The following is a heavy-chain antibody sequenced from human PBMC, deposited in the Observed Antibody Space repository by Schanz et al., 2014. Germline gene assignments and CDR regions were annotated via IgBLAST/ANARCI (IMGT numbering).Heavy chain of an antibody. CDR1: GFTFSSYG. Sequence: QVQLVESGGGVVQFGRSLRLSCVASGFTFSSYGMHWVRQAPGKGLEWVAVIWYDENNKYYADSVKGRFTMSRDNSKSTLYLQMSSLRAEDTAVYYCARANYRRKINFDYWGRGTLVTVSS. CDR3: ARANYRRKINFDY. V-gene: IGHV3-33*01. CDR2: IWYDENNK. J-gene: IGHJ4*02. D-gene: IGHD3-10*01.